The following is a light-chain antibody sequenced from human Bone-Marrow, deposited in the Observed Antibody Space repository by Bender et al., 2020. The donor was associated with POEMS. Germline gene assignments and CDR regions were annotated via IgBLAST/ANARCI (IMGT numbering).Light chain of an antibody. CDR2: DDS. CDR3: QVWDTSSPYGYV. CDR1: NFGTKS. V-gene: IGLV3-21*01. J-gene: IGLJ1*01. Sequence: SYVLTQPPSVSVAPGKTARISCGGHNFGTKSVQWYQQKPGQAPTLVIYDDSDRPSGIPERFSGSNSGHTATLTISRVEAGDEADYHCQVWDTSSPYGYVFGTGTKVTVL.